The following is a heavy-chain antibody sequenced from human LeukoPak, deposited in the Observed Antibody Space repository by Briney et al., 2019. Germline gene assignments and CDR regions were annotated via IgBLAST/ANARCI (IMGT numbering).Heavy chain of an antibody. CDR1: GGTFSSYA. D-gene: IGHD3-3*01. V-gene: IGHV1-69*05. Sequence: SVKVSCKASGGTFSSYAISWVRQAPRQGLEWMGRIIPIFGTANYAQKFQGRVTITTDESTSAAYMELSSLRSEDTAVYYCASNTIFGVVIVDYWGQGTLVTVSS. CDR3: ASNTIFGVVIVDY. J-gene: IGHJ4*02. CDR2: IIPIFGTA.